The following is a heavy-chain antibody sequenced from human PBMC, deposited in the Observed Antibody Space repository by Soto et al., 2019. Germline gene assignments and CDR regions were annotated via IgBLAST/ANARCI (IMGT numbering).Heavy chain of an antibody. Sequence: GGSLRLSCAASGFTFSSYAMSWVRQAPGKGLEWVSAISGSGGSTYYADSVKGRFTISRDNSKNTLYLQMNSLRAEDTAVYYCAKHSTMIVVAEIDYWGQGTLATVSS. V-gene: IGHV3-23*01. CDR3: AKHSTMIVVAEIDY. D-gene: IGHD3-22*01. CDR2: ISGSGGST. J-gene: IGHJ4*02. CDR1: GFTFSSYA.